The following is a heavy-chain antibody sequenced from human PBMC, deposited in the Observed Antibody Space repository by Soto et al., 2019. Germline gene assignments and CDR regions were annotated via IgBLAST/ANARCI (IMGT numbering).Heavy chain of an antibody. CDR1: GFTFSSYA. V-gene: IGHV3-23*01. J-gene: IGHJ4*02. CDR2: ISGSGGST. D-gene: IGHD6-19*01. Sequence: EVQLLESGGGLVQPGGSLRLSCAASGFTFSSYAMSWVRQAPGKGLEWVSAISGSGGSTYYADSVKGRFTISRDNSKNTLYLQMNSLRAEDTAVYYCARSPYSSGWYSRPGVFDYWGQGTLVTVS. CDR3: ARSPYSSGWYSRPGVFDY.